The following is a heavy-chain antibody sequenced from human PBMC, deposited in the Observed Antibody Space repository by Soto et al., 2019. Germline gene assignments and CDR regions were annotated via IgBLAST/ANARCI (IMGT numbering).Heavy chain of an antibody. V-gene: IGHV1-69*13. CDR2: VIPIFGTA. Sequence: SVKVSCKASGGTFSSYAISWVRQAPGQGLEWMGGVIPIFGTANYAQKFQGRVTITADESTSTAYMELSSLRSEDTAVYYCARAPSTVAGREDYYYYYYGMDVWGQGTTVTVSS. J-gene: IGHJ6*02. D-gene: IGHD6-19*01. CDR1: GGTFSSYA. CDR3: ARAPSTVAGREDYYYYYYGMDV.